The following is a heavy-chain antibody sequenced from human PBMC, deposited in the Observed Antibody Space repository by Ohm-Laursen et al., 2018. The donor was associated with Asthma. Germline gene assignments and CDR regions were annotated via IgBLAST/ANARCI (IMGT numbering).Heavy chain of an antibody. Sequence: SLRLSCAASGFTLRSYAMHWVRQAPGKGLEWVAVGGSYYDGGLKYYADSVNGRFTVSRDDSKNTLYLQMNSLRPDDTAVYYCARGSYGDLYFDYWGQGTLVTVSS. CDR1: GFTLRSYA. D-gene: IGHD4-17*01. CDR3: ARGSYGDLYFDY. V-gene: IGHV3-30-3*01. CDR2: GGSYYDGGLK. J-gene: IGHJ4*02.